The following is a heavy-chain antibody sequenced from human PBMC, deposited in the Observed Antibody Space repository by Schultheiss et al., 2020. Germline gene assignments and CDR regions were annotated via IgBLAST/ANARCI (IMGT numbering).Heavy chain of an antibody. CDR2: ISSSGSTI. Sequence: GGSLLSCAASGFTFSSYEMNWVRQAPGKGLEWVSYISSSGSTIYYADSVKGRFTISRDNAKNSLYLQMNSLRAEDTAVYYCARDTEDSGYDYGGLDYWGQGTLVTVSS. CDR3: ARDTEDSGYDYGGLDY. CDR1: GFTFSSYE. J-gene: IGHJ4*02. V-gene: IGHV3-48*03. D-gene: IGHD5-12*01.